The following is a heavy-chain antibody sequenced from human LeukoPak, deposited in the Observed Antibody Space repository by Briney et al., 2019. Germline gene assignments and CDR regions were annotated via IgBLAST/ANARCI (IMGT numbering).Heavy chain of an antibody. Sequence: PSETLSLTSAVYGGSFSGDYWSWIRQPPGKGLEWIGEINHSGSTNYNPSLKSRVTISVDTSKNQLSLKVSYVTAADTAVYYCARGRGSGGYPRNYMDVSGKGTTVTVSS. J-gene: IGHJ6*03. D-gene: IGHD3-10*01. CDR1: GGSFSGDY. V-gene: IGHV4-34*01. CDR3: ARGRGSGGYPRNYMDV. CDR2: INHSGST.